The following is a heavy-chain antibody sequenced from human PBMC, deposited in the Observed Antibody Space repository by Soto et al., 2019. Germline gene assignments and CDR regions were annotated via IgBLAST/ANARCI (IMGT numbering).Heavy chain of an antibody. V-gene: IGHV3-33*01. CDR2: IWNDGSNQ. Sequence: QVQLVESGGGVVQPGRSLRLSCAASGFTFSSYGMHWVRQAPGKALEWVAVIWNDGSNQYYADSVKGRVTIYRDNSKNTLNLQMIRMKDEDTAMYYCARYRVDCSGGSCYGDAFDIWGQGTMVTVSS. J-gene: IGHJ3*02. CDR1: GFTFSSYG. CDR3: ARYRVDCSGGSCYGDAFDI. D-gene: IGHD2-15*01.